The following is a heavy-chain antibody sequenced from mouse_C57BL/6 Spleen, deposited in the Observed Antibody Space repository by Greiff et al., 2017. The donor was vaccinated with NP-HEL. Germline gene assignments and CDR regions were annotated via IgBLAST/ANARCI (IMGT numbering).Heavy chain of an antibody. J-gene: IGHJ1*03. CDR2: IRSKSNNYAT. V-gene: IGHV10-1*01. CDR3: VRQGEGYYGSSYGYFDV. D-gene: IGHD1-1*01. CDR1: GFSFNTYA. Sequence: GGGLVQPKGSLKLSCAASGFSFNTYAMNWVRQAPGKGLEWVARIRSKSNNYATYYADSVKDRFTISRDDSESMLYLQMNNLKTEDTAMYYCVRQGEGYYGSSYGYFDVWGTGTTVTVSS.